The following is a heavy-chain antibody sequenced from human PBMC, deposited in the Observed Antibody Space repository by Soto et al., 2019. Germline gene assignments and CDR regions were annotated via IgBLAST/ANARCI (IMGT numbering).Heavy chain of an antibody. Sequence: QVQLQESGPGLVKPSQTLSLTCTVSGDSISSSSYSWSWIHQHPGKGLEWIGYVYFSGNTYYNPSLKSRVTISVDTSKKQFSLRLTSVTVADTAVYYCARLGYDSSGYPSWFDPWGQGTLVTVSS. CDR3: ARLGYDSSGYPSWFDP. J-gene: IGHJ5*02. D-gene: IGHD3-22*01. CDR1: GDSISSSSYS. CDR2: VYFSGNT. V-gene: IGHV4-31*03.